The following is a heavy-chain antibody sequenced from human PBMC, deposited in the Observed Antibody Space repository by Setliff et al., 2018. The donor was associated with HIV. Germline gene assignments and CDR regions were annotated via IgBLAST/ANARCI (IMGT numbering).Heavy chain of an antibody. CDR1: GGSISSGSYY. V-gene: IGHV4-61*09. Sequence: SETLSLTCTVSGGSISSGSYYWSWIRQPAGKGLEWIGHIYTSGTTNYNPSLRGRVTISLETSKNQFSLTLTSVTAADTAIYYCARENADSQTYHYYMDVWGKGTTVTVSS. CDR2: IYTSGTT. D-gene: IGHD1-1*01. CDR3: ARENADSQTYHYYMDV. J-gene: IGHJ6*03.